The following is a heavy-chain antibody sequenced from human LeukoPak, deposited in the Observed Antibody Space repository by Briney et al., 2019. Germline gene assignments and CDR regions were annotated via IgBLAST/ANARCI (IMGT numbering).Heavy chain of an antibody. D-gene: IGHD3-22*01. J-gene: IGHJ4*02. CDR3: ARDGPYYYDSSGYK. Sequence: GGSLRLSCAASGFTFSSYAMTWVRQAPGKGLEWVSSISSSSSYIYYADSVKGRFTISRDNAKNSLYLQMNSLRAEDTAVYYCARDGPYYYDSSGYKWGQGTLVTVSS. V-gene: IGHV3-21*01. CDR2: ISSSSSYI. CDR1: GFTFSSYA.